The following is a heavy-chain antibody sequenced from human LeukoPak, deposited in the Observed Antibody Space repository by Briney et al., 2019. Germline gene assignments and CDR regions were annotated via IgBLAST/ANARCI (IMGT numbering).Heavy chain of an antibody. CDR1: GFTFSDYY. Sequence: PGGSLRLSCAASGFTFSDYYMSWIRQAPGKGLEWVSYISSSSSYTNYADSVKGRFTISRDNAKNSLYLQMNSLRAEDTAVYYCAKAKVPSSGWAPFDYWGQGTLATVSS. CDR2: ISSSSSYT. D-gene: IGHD6-19*01. J-gene: IGHJ4*02. V-gene: IGHV3-11*03. CDR3: AKAKVPSSGWAPFDY.